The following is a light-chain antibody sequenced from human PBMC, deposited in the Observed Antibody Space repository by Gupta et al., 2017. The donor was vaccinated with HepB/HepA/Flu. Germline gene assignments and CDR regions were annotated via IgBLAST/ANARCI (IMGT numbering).Light chain of an antibody. CDR3: LQHFSYAWT. J-gene: IGKJ1*01. V-gene: IGKV1-17*01. CDR2: TAS. Sequence: DIQTTQTRSSSSASVGDRAPITCRASQGIRNDLGWYQHKPGIAPNRLLYTASNLPSGVPSRCSGSRSGTEYTLTISSLQPEDVAAFYFLQHFSYAWTFGQGTKVEIK. CDR1: QGIRND.